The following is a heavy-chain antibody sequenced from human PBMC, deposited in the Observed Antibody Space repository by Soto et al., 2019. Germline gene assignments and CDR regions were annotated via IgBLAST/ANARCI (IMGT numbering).Heavy chain of an antibody. CDR1: GGSISSGDYY. V-gene: IGHV4-30-4*01. D-gene: IGHD3-22*01. CDR3: ARIRDYDSSGYHFDY. CDR2: IYYSGST. Sequence: QVQLQESGPGLVKPSQTLSLTCTVSGGSISSGDYYWSWIRQPPGKGLEWIGYIYYSGSTYYNPSLKIRVTISVDTSKNQFSLKLSSVTAADTAVYYCARIRDYDSSGYHFDYWGQGTLVTVSS. J-gene: IGHJ4*02.